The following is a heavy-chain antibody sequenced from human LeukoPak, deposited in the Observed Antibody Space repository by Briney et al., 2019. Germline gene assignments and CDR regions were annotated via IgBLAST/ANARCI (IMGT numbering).Heavy chain of an antibody. V-gene: IGHV1-69*04. D-gene: IGHD2-2*01. J-gene: IGHJ5*02. CDR3: ASWGDIVVVPAARGA. Sequence: SVKVSCKASGGTFSSYAISWVRQAPGQGLEWMGRIIPILGIANYAQKFQGRVTITADKSTSTAYMELSSLRSEDTAVYYCASWGDIVVVPAARGAWGQGTLVTVSS. CDR2: IIPILGIA. CDR1: GGTFSSYA.